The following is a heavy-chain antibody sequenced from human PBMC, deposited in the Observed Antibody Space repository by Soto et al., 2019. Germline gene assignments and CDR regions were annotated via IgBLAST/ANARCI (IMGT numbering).Heavy chain of an antibody. V-gene: IGHV1-18*04. CDR2: ISAYNGKT. CDR3: ARRGTSSTSLKNYYYYGMDV. CDR1: GYTFTSYG. D-gene: IGHD2-2*01. J-gene: IGHJ6*02. Sequence: QVQLVQSGAEVKKPGASVKVSCKASGYTFTSYGISWVRQAPGQGLEWMGWISAYNGKTNYAQKLQGRVTMTTDTSTSTDYMELRSLRSDDTAVYYCARRGTSSTSLKNYYYYGMDVWGQGTTVTVSS.